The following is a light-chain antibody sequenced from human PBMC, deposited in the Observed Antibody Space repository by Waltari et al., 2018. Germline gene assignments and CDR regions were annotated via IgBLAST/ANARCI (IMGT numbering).Light chain of an antibody. Sequence: SSALIQPPSVSVAPGNTATITCGGSDLVGKTVHWYLQKSGQAPTLVIYHNSNRPSGIPQRVSGSKSGGTAALTINRVEAGDEGDYFCQVWDSDRDHYVFGSGTTVSVL. CDR1: DLVGKT. J-gene: IGLJ1*01. V-gene: IGLV3-21*01. CDR2: HNS. CDR3: QVWDSDRDHYV.